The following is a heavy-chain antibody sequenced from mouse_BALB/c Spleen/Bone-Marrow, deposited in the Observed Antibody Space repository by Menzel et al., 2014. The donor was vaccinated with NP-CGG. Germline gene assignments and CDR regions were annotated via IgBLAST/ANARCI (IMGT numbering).Heavy chain of an antibody. CDR3: ARPLYDGYYVAY. CDR2: ISNGGGST. Sequence: EVKVMESGGGLVQPGGSLKLSCATSGFTFSDYYMYWVRQTPEKSLEWVAYISNGGGSTYYPDTVKGRFTISRDNAKNTLYLQMSRLKSEDTAMYYCARPLYDGYYVAYWGQGTLVTVSA. D-gene: IGHD2-3*01. J-gene: IGHJ3*01. CDR1: GFTFSDYY. V-gene: IGHV5-12*02.